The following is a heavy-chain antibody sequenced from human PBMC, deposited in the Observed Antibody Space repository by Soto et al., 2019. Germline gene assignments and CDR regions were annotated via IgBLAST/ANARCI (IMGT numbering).Heavy chain of an antibody. J-gene: IGHJ4*02. V-gene: IGHV1-3*01. D-gene: IGHD4-17*01. Sequence: ASVKVSCKASGYTFSSYAMHWVRQAPGQRLEWMGWINAGNGNTKYSQKFQGRVTITRDTSASTAYMELSSLRSEDTAVYYCARERHNYGVSLPPVWGQGTLVTVSS. CDR1: GYTFSSYA. CDR2: INAGNGNT. CDR3: ARERHNYGVSLPPV.